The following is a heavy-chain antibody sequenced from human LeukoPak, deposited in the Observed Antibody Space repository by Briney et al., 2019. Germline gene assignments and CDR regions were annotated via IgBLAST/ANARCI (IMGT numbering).Heavy chain of an antibody. J-gene: IGHJ6*03. Sequence: SETLSLTCTVSGGSISSYYWSWIRQPAGKGLEWIGRIYTSGSTNYNPSLKSRVAMSVDTSKNQFSLRLSSVTAADTAVYYCARYSNNYYYMDVWGKGTTVTVSS. CDR3: ARYSNNYYYMDV. V-gene: IGHV4-4*07. CDR1: GGSISSYY. D-gene: IGHD4-11*01. CDR2: IYTSGST.